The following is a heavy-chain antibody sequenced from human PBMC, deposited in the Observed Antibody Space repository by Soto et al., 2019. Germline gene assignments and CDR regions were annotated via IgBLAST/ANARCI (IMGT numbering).Heavy chain of an antibody. D-gene: IGHD2-15*01. V-gene: IGHV4-39*01. CDR3: TRRPQVLPIDY. J-gene: IGHJ4*02. CDR2: IHYTGTI. CDR1: GDSISSRVYS. Sequence: SETLSLTCTVSGDSISSRVYSWGWIRQPPGKGLEWIGSIHYTGTIYYNPSLKSRVTISEDTSNNQFSLTLTSVTATDTAVYFCTRRPQVLPIDYWGPGTLVTVSS.